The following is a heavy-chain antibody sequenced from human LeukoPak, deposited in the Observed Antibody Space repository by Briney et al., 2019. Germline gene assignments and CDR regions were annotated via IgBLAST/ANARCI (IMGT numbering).Heavy chain of an antibody. CDR3: ARPSSPYSEADY. Sequence: GGSLRLSCAASGFTFSDHYMDWVHQAPGKGLEWVGRSRNKVISYITQYAASVKGRFTISRDDSKNSLYLQMNSLKTEDTAVYYCARPSSPYSEADYWGQGTLVTVSS. CDR2: SRNKVISYIT. D-gene: IGHD4-11*01. CDR1: GFTFSDHY. J-gene: IGHJ4*02. V-gene: IGHV3-72*01.